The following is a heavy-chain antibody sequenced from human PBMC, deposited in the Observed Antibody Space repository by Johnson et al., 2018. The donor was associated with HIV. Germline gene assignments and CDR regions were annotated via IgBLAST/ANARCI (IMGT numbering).Heavy chain of an antibody. CDR3: ARAGSSPAANDAFDI. J-gene: IGHJ3*02. Sequence: QVQLVESGGGLVQPGGSLRLSCAASGFTVSSNYMSWVRQAPGKGLEWVSGINWNGGTKYYADSVQGRFTISRDNAKKSLYLQMNSLRAGDTAVYYCARAGSSPAANDAFDIWGQGTMVTVSS. V-gene: IGHV3-11*04. CDR2: INWNGGTK. CDR1: GFTVSSNY. D-gene: IGHD6-13*01.